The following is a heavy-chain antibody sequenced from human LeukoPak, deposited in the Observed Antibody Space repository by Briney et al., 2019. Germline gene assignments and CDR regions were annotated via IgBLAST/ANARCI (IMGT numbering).Heavy chain of an antibody. CDR3: ARQRGDCSSTSCYAPN. CDR2: IYHSGST. D-gene: IGHD2-2*01. Sequence: KALETLSLTCAVSGYSISSGYYWGWIRQPPGKGLEWIGSIYHSGSTYYNPSLKSRVTISVDTSKNQFSLKLSSVTAADTAVYYCARQRGDCSSTSCYAPNWGQGTLVTVSS. CDR1: GYSISSGYY. V-gene: IGHV4-38-2*01. J-gene: IGHJ4*02.